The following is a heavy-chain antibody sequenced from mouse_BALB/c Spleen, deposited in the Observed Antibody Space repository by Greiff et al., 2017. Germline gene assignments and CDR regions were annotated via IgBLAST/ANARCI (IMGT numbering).Heavy chain of an antibody. V-gene: IGHV5-9-1*01. Sequence: EVMLVESGGGLVKPGGSLKLSCAASGFIFSSYAMSWVRQTPEKRLEWVATISSGGSYTYYPDSVKGRFTISRDNAKNTLYLQMSSLRSEDTAMYYCARLGYDGYYVDYWGQGTTLTVSS. CDR1: GFIFSSYA. J-gene: IGHJ2*01. D-gene: IGHD2-3*01. CDR2: ISSGGSYT. CDR3: ARLGYDGYYVDY.